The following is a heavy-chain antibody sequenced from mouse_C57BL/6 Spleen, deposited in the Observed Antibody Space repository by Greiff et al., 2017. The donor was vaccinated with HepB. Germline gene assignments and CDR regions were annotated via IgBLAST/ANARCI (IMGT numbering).Heavy chain of an antibody. J-gene: IGHJ2*01. V-gene: IGHV3-6*01. CDR3: ARAGYDYEGYYFDY. D-gene: IGHD2-4*01. Sequence: EVQLQESGPGLVKPSQSLSLTCSVTGYSITSGYYWNWIRQFPGNKLEWMGYISYDGSNNYNPSLKNRISITRDTSKNQFFLKLNSVTTEDTATYYCARAGYDYEGYYFDYWGQGTTLTVSS. CDR2: ISYDGSN. CDR1: GYSITSGYY.